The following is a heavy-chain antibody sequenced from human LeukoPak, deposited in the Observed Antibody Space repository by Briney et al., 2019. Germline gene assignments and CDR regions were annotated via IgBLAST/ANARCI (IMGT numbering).Heavy chain of an antibody. CDR3: ARGGTYYYDSSGYAFDI. D-gene: IGHD3-22*01. CDR2: IIPIFGTA. Sequence: SVKVSCKASGGTFSGYAISWVRQAPGQGLEWMGGIIPIFGTANYAQKFQGRVTITTDESTSTAYMELSSLRSEDTAVYYCARGGTYYYDSSGYAFDIWGQGTMVTVSS. V-gene: IGHV1-69*05. J-gene: IGHJ3*02. CDR1: GGTFSGYA.